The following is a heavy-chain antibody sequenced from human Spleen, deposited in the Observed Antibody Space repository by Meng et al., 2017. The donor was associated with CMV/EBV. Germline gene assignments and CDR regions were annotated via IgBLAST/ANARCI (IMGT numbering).Heavy chain of an antibody. CDR1: GLIFSNYE. D-gene: IGHD2-2*01. V-gene: IGHV3-23*01. J-gene: IGHJ5*02. Sequence: GESLKISCAASGLIFSNYEMNWVRQAPGKGLEWISYISSSGNTKEYADSVKGRFTISRDNSKNTLYLQMNSLRAEDTAVYYCAKVVPAAVRNWFDPWGQGTLVTVSS. CDR2: ISSSGNTK. CDR3: AKVVPAAVRNWFDP.